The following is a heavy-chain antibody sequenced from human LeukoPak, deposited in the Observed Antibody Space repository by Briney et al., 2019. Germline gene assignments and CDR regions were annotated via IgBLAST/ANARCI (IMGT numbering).Heavy chain of an antibody. CDR3: TRDHPPAARPIWFDP. CDR2: IRSKAYGGTT. J-gene: IGHJ5*02. V-gene: IGHV3-49*04. D-gene: IGHD6-6*01. Sequence: GGSLRLSCTASGFTFGDYAMSWVRQAPGKGLEGVGFIRSKAYGGTTEYAASVKGRFTISRDDSKSIAYLQMNSLKTEDTAVYYCTRDHPPAARPIWFDPWGQGTLVTVSS. CDR1: GFTFGDYA.